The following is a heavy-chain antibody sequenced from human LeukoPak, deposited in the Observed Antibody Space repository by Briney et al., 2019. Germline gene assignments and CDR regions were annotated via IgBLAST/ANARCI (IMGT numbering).Heavy chain of an antibody. D-gene: IGHD3-10*01. V-gene: IGHV3-9*01. CDR1: GFTFDDYA. Sequence: GGSLRLSCAASGFTFDDYAMDWVRHAPGKGLEWVSGISWNSGSIGYADSVKGRFTISRDNAKNSLYLQMNSLRAEDTALYYCAKDTRSRGGYYYYYMDVWGKGTTVTVSS. J-gene: IGHJ6*03. CDR3: AKDTRSRGGYYYYYMDV. CDR2: ISWNSGSI.